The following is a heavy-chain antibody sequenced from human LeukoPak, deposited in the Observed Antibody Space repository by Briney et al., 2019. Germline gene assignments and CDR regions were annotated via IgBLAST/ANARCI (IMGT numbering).Heavy chain of an antibody. Sequence: PGGSLRLSCAASGFTFDSYAMSWVRQAPGKGLEWVSGIGESGYTVYADSVKGRFTISRDNSRNTLFLQMNSLRPEDTAVYYCAKDAQGGSGSYSWGTFDYWGQGTLVTVSS. CDR1: GFTFDSYA. V-gene: IGHV3-23*01. CDR2: IGESGYT. CDR3: AKDAQGGSGSYSWGTFDY. D-gene: IGHD3-10*01. J-gene: IGHJ4*02.